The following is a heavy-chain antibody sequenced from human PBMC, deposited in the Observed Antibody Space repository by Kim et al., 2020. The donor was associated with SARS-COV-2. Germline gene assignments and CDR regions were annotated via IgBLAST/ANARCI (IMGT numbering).Heavy chain of an antibody. Sequence: GGSLRLSCAASGFTFSSYAMSWVRQAPGKGLEWVSAIRGSGGSTYYADSVKGRFTISRDNSKNTLYLQMNSLRAEDTAVYYCAKRHSSSHDAFDIWGQGTMVTVSS. CDR3: AKRHSSSHDAFDI. V-gene: IGHV3-23*01. D-gene: IGHD6-13*01. CDR1: GFTFSSYA. CDR2: IRGSGGST. J-gene: IGHJ3*02.